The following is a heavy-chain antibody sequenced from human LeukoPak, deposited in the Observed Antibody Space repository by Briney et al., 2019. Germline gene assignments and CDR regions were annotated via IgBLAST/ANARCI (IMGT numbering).Heavy chain of an antibody. J-gene: IGHJ6*03. CDR2: IKSKTDGGTT. V-gene: IGHV3-15*01. CDR1: GFTFSNAW. Sequence: PGGSLRLSCAASGFTFSNAWMSWVRQAPGKGLEWGGRIKSKTDGGTTDYAAPVKGRFTISRDDSKNTLYLQMNSLKTEDTAVYYCTTVNYYYYMDVWGKGTTVTVSS. CDR3: TTVNYYYYMDV.